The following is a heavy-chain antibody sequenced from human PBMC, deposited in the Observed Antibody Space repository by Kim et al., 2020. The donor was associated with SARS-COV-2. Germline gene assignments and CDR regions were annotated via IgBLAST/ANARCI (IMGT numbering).Heavy chain of an antibody. Sequence: GGSLRLSCGASGFTFSDYAMHWVRRAPGKGLEWVGRISSKANGYATAYSAWVRGRFTISRDESRNTAYLQMNSLKTEDTSDYYCDRVHGRTLAFWDAFD. CDR3: DRVHGRTLAFWDAFD. D-gene: IGHD3-3*02. V-gene: IGHV3-73*01. CDR2: ISSKANGYAT. J-gene: IGHJ3*02. CDR1: GFTFSDYA.